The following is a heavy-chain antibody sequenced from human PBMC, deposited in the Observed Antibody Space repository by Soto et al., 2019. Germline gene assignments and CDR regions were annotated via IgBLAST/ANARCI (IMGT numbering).Heavy chain of an antibody. V-gene: IGHV3-21*01. CDR1: GFTFSSYS. D-gene: IGHD4-17*01. J-gene: IGHJ6*02. Sequence: EVQLVESGGGLVKPGGSLRLSCAASGFTFSSYSMNWVRQAPGKGLEWVSSISSSSSYIYYADSVKGRFTISRDNAKNSLYLQLPRLIAEDTAVYYCGRDLETTVVSPGSYYDYDYGMDVWGRGTTVTVCS. CDR2: ISSSSSYI. CDR3: GRDLETTVVSPGSYYDYDYGMDV.